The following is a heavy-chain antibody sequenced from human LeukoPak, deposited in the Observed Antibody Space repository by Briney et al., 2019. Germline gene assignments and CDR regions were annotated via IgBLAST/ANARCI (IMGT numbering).Heavy chain of an antibody. V-gene: IGHV4-39*07. CDR3: ARDGGVLYYYYYYYMDV. Sequence: SETLSLTCTVSGGSISSSSYYWGWIRQPPGKGLEWIGSIYYSGSTYYNPSLQSRVTISVDTSKNQFSLKLSSVTAADTAVYYCARDGGVLYYYYYYYMDVWGKGTTVTVSS. J-gene: IGHJ6*03. CDR2: IYYSGST. CDR1: GGSISSSSYY. D-gene: IGHD2-8*02.